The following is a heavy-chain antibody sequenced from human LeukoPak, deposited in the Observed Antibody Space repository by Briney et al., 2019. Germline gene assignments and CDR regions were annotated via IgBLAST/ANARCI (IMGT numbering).Heavy chain of an antibody. CDR2: ITPRDSDT. V-gene: IGHV5-51*01. CDR1: GYSFSSHW. J-gene: IGHJ6*03. CDR3: ARGAADTFYYYYYMDV. D-gene: IGHD5-18*01. Sequence: GESLKISCKASGYSFSSHWIGWVRQRPGKGLEWMGIITPRDSDTTYSPSFQGQVTISADRSIRTAYLQWRSLKASDSATYYCARGAADTFYYYYYMDVWGKGTTVTVPS.